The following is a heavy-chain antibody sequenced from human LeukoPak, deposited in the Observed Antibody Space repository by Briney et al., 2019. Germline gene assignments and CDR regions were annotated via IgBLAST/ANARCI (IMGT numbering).Heavy chain of an antibody. D-gene: IGHD3-22*01. J-gene: IGHJ4*02. CDR3: AKDLREYYYDSSGYGAFDY. CDR1: GFTFSSYA. V-gene: IGHV3-23*01. CDR2: ISGSGGST. Sequence: GGSLRLSCAASGFTFSSYAMSWVRQAPGKGLEWVSAISGSGGSTYYADSVKGRFTISRDNSKNTLYLQMNSLRAEDTAVYYCAKDLREYYYDSSGYGAFDYWGQGTLVTVSS.